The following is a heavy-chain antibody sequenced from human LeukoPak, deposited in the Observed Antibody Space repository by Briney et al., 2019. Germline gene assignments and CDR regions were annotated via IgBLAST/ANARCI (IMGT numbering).Heavy chain of an antibody. D-gene: IGHD3-22*01. CDR1: GFTFNSYA. CDR2: ISGSGGTT. V-gene: IGHV3-23*01. Sequence: GGSLRLSCAGSGFTFNSYAMTWVRQAPGKGLKWVSGISGSGGTTYYVDSVKGRFTISRDNSNNTLYLQMNSMRVEDTAVYFCAKGVVDYYDSSGYYPSDLWGQGTLVTVSS. J-gene: IGHJ5*02. CDR3: AKGVVDYYDSSGYYPSDL.